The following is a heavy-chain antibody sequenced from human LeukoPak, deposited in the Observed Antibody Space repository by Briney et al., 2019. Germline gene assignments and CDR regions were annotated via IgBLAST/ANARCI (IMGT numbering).Heavy chain of an antibody. CDR3: ARERVCDFDD. Sequence: ASVKVSCKASGYTFTSYYMHWVRQAPGQGLEWMGIINPSGGSTSYAQKFQGRVTIAGDTSTSTVYMELSSLRSEDTAAYSCARERVCDFDDWGKGTLVTVST. CDR2: INPSGGST. CDR1: GYTFTSYY. J-gene: IGHJ4*02. V-gene: IGHV1-46*01.